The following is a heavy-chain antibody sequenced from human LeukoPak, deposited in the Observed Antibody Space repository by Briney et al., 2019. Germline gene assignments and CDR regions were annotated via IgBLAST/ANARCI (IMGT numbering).Heavy chain of an antibody. Sequence: GGSLRLSCVASGLTFNNYNVNWVRQAPGKGLEWVSYISGGGSTIYYADSVEGRFTISRDNVKNSLYLQMNSLRADDTAVYYCARPGGVLRLYYFDYWGQGTLVTVSS. CDR1: GLTFNNYN. J-gene: IGHJ4*02. V-gene: IGHV3-48*01. CDR3: ARPGGVLRLYYFDY. CDR2: ISGGGSTI. D-gene: IGHD2-8*02.